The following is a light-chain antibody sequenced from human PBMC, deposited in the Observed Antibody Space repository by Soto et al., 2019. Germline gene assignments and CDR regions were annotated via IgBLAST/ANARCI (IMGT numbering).Light chain of an antibody. CDR2: EGS. CDR1: SSDVGSYNL. J-gene: IGLJ2*01. V-gene: IGLV2-23*01. CDR3: CSYAGSSTV. Sequence: QSVLTQPASVSGSPGQSITISCTGTSSDVGSYNLVSWYQQHPGKAPKLMIYEGSKRPSGVSNRFSGSKSGNTASLTISGLQAEDEADYSCCSYAGSSTVFGGGTKVTVL.